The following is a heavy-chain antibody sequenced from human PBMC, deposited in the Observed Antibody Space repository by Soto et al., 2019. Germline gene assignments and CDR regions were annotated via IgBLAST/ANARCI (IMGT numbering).Heavy chain of an antibody. CDR2: IWYDGSNE. V-gene: IGHV3-33*08. CDR1: GFTICSYW. CDR3: ARAGDGYNDGLDY. D-gene: IGHD5-12*01. J-gene: IGHJ4*02. Sequence: GGSLRLSRGASGFTICSYWMCWVRQAPGKGLEWVAVIWYDGSNEYYADSVKGRFTISRDNSKNTLYLQMNSLRAEDTAVYYCARAGDGYNDGLDYWGQGTLVTVSS.